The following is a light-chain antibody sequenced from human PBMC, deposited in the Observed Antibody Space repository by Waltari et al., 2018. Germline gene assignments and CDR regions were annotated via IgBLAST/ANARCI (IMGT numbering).Light chain of an antibody. J-gene: IGKJ1*01. V-gene: IGKV3-20*01. CDR1: QSVGRS. Sequence: EIVLTQSPGTLSLSPGDRAILSCRASQSVGRSLVWYQQKPGQGPRLLHYDATNRATGIPDRFSGSGSWTDFSLTISSREPDDFAVYYCQKYGTLPATFGQGTKVEIK. CDR2: DAT. CDR3: QKYGTLPAT.